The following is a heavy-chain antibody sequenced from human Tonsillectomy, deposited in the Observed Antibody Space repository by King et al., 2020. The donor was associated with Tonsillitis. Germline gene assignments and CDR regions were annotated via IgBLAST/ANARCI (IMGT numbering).Heavy chain of an antibody. CDR3: TRVWPYCGGDFYSFDY. D-gene: IGHD2-21*02. CDR2: ISHSGST. J-gene: IGHJ4*02. V-gene: IGHV4-30-2*01. Sequence: GCSWSWIRQPPGKGLEWIGYISHSGSTYYNPSLKSRVTISVDSAKNQLSLKLSSMTAADTAVYYCTRVWPYCGGDFYSFDYWGQGTLVTVSS. CDR1: GCS.